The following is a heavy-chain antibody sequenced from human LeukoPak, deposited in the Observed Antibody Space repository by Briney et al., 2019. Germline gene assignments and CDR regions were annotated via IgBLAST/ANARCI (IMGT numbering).Heavy chain of an antibody. CDR1: GGSISSGDYY. CDR3: ARVRLLWFGEPGTVDY. D-gene: IGHD3-10*01. V-gene: IGHV4-30-4*08. Sequence: SETLSLTCTVSGGSISSGDYYWSWIRQPPGKGLEWIGYIYYSGSIYYNPSLKSRVTISVDTSKNQFSLKLSSVTAADTAVYYCARVRLLWFGEPGTVDYWGQGTLVTVSS. J-gene: IGHJ4*02. CDR2: IYYSGSI.